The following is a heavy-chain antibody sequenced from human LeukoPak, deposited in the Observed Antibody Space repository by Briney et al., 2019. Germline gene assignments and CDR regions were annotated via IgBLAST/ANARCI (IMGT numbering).Heavy chain of an antibody. CDR3: AKDTSIGRYCTNGVCSPFDY. CDR2: ISDSGGST. Sequence: GGSLRLSCAASGFTFSSYAMSWVRQAPGKGLEWVSAISDSGGSTYDADSVKGRFTISRDNSKNTLYLQMNSLRAEGTAVYYCAKDTSIGRYCTNGVCSPFDYWGQGTLVTVSS. D-gene: IGHD2-8*01. J-gene: IGHJ4*02. CDR1: GFTFSSYA. V-gene: IGHV3-23*01.